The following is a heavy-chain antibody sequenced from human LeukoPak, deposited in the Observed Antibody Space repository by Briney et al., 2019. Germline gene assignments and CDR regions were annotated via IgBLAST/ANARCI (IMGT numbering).Heavy chain of an antibody. Sequence: GRSLRLSCAASGFTFSNYGMHWVRQAPGKGLEWVALIWYDGSNKYYADSVQGRFIISRDNSKNTLYLQMNSLRAEDTAVYYCAREMGLNIVATFGYWGQGTLVTVSS. CDR3: AREMGLNIVATFGY. J-gene: IGHJ4*02. CDR2: IWYDGSNK. CDR1: GFTFSNYG. V-gene: IGHV3-33*01. D-gene: IGHD5-12*01.